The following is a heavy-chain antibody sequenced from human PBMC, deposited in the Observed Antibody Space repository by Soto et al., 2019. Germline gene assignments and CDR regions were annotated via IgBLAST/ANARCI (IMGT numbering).Heavy chain of an antibody. D-gene: IGHD6-6*01. J-gene: IGHJ6*02. CDR3: AAPPQRLTPRPFYYYYGMDV. Sequence: GGSLRLSCAASGFTFSSYAMSWVRQAPGKGLEWVSAISGSGGSTYYADSVKGRFTISRDNSKNTLYLQMNSLRAEDTAVYYCAAPPQRLTPRPFYYYYGMDVWGQGTTVTVSS. V-gene: IGHV3-23*01. CDR1: GFTFSSYA. CDR2: ISGSGGST.